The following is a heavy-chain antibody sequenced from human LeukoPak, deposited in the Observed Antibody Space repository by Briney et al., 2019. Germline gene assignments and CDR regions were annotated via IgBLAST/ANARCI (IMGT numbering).Heavy chain of an antibody. J-gene: IGHJ6*03. D-gene: IGHD3-3*01. CDR3: PRQLSEWSPKSSDYSYYYMDV. V-gene: IGHV1-18*01. CDR1: GYTFSMYG. CDR2: ICAYDGNT. Sequence: ASVKVSCKASGYTFSMYGTSWGREGPRRGVGRMGWICAYDGNTSYAKKFQGRATMTTETSTKTAYMELRSLTSYDTAVYYCPRQLSEWSPKSSDYSYYYMDVWGQGTTATVSS.